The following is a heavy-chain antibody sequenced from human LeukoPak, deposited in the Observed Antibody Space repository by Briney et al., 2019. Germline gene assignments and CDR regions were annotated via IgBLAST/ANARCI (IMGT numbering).Heavy chain of an antibody. CDR3: ARTFYSGSSDWFDP. CDR2: IYYSGST. Sequence: PSETLSLTCTVSGGSISSYYWSWIRQPPGKGLEWIGYIYYSGSTNYNPSLKSRVTISVDTSKNQFSLKLSSVTAADTAVYYCARTFYSGSSDWFDPWGQGTLVTVSS. V-gene: IGHV4-59*08. J-gene: IGHJ5*02. D-gene: IGHD1-26*01. CDR1: GGSISSYY.